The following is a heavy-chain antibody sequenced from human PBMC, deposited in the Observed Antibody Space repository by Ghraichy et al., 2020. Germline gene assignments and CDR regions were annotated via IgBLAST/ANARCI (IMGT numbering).Heavy chain of an antibody. CDR1: GYTFTNYF. J-gene: IGHJ3*02. V-gene: IGHV1-46*04. D-gene: IGHD2-21*02. CDR2: INPSVGST. CDR3: VRDEHLAYCDGDCSHDAFDI. Sequence: ASVKVSCKASGYTFTNYFMHWVRQAPGQGLEWMGIINPSVGSTSYAQKLQDRVTMTRDTSTSTVYMELNSLRLDDTAVYYCVRDEHLAYCDGDCSHDAFDIWGQGTMVNVSS.